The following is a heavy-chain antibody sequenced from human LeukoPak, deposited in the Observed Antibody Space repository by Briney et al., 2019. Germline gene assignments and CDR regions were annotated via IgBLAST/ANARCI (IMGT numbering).Heavy chain of an antibody. Sequence: GGFLRLSCAASGFTFSSYAMHWVRQAPGKGLEWVAVISYDGSNKYYADSVKGRFTISRDNSKNTLYLQMNSLRAEDTAVYYCARDAYYYGSGSYLGTFDYWGQGTLVTVSS. CDR3: ARDAYYYGSGSYLGTFDY. V-gene: IGHV3-30*04. D-gene: IGHD3-10*01. CDR2: ISYDGSNK. J-gene: IGHJ4*02. CDR1: GFTFSSYA.